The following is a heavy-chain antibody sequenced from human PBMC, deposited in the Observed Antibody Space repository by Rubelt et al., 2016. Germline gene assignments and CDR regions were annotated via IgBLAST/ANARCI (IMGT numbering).Heavy chain of an antibody. CDR3: ASRGGFDI. D-gene: IGHD6-25*01. CDR1: GSSFSSFA. CDR2: ISGSGERT. V-gene: IGHV3-23*01. J-gene: IGHJ3*02. Sequence: EVQLLESGGGLVQPGGSLRLSCVASGSSFSSFAMTWVRQAPGKGLEWVSSISGSGERTFYADSVKGRFTISRDNSKNTLYLQMNSLRAEDTAVYYCASRGGFDIWGQGTMVTVSS.